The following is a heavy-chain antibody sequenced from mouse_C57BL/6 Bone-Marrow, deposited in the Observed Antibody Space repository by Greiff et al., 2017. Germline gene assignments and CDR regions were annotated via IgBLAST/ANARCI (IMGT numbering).Heavy chain of an antibody. Sequence: QVQLQQPGAELVKPGASVKLSCKASGYTFTSYWMQWVKQRPGQGLEWIGEIDPSDSYTNYNQKFKGKATLTVDTSSSTAYMQLSRLTSEDSAVYYCASTGGSGYWGQGTTLTVSS. J-gene: IGHJ2*01. CDR2: IDPSDSYT. CDR1: GYTFTSYW. CDR3: ASTGGSGY. D-gene: IGHD1-1*01. V-gene: IGHV1-50*01.